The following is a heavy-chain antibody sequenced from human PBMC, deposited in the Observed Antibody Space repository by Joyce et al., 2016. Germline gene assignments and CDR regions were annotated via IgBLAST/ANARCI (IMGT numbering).Heavy chain of an antibody. D-gene: IGHD2-2*01. Sequence: QVQLVESGGGVAQPGRSLRLSCAASGFTFNRYAMQWVRQTAGTGLEWVAVISPDGSKKFYSDSVKDRFIISRDNSNKMVFVQMNSLRVEDTGVYYCARSPSNSWHTFDSWGQGTLVSVSS. V-gene: IGHV3-30-3*01. J-gene: IGHJ4*02. CDR1: GFTFNRYA. CDR2: ISPDGSKK. CDR3: ARSPSNSWHTFDS.